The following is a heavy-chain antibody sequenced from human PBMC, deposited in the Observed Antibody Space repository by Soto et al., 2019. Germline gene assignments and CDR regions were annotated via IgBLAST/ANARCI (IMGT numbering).Heavy chain of an antibody. CDR3: ARDEIAAADSFDP. V-gene: IGHV6-1*01. D-gene: IGHD6-13*01. CDR2: TYYRSEWYN. J-gene: IGHJ5*02. Sequence: QTLSLTCAISVDSVSSNSSAWNLIRQSPSRGLEWLGRTYYRSEWYNDYAVSVKSRITINPDTSKNQFSLQLNSVTPEDTAVYYCARDEIAAADSFDPWGQGTLVTVSS. CDR1: VDSVSSNSSA.